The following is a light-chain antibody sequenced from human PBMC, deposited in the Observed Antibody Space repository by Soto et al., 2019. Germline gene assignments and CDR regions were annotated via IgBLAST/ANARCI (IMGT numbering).Light chain of an antibody. V-gene: IGKV3-20*01. CDR2: GAS. Sequence: EIVLTQSPGTLSLSPGERATLSCRASQSVSSSYLAWYQQKPGQAPRLLIYGASSRATGIPDRFSGSGSGTDFTLTISRLEPEDFEVYYCQHRETFGQGTKVEIK. CDR1: QSVSSSY. CDR3: QHRET. J-gene: IGKJ1*01.